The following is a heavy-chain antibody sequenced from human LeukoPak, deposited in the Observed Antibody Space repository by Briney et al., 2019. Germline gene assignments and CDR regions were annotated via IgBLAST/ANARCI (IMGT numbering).Heavy chain of an antibody. Sequence: GGSLRLSCAASGFTFSDYYMSWIRQAPGKGLEWVSYISSTGSTIYYADSVKGRFTTSRDNAKNSLYLQMNSLRAEDTAVYYCARGVSGYSYGSRFDYWGQGTLVTVSS. CDR2: ISSTGSTI. CDR1: GFTFSDYY. J-gene: IGHJ4*02. CDR3: ARGVSGYSYGSRFDY. D-gene: IGHD5-18*01. V-gene: IGHV3-11*01.